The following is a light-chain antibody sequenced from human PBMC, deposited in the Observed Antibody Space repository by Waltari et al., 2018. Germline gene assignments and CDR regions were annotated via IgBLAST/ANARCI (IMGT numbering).Light chain of an antibody. J-gene: IGKJ2*01. CDR3: QQSYSTPRYT. V-gene: IGKV1-39*01. CDR1: QSISSY. CDR2: AAS. Sequence: DIQLTQAPSSLYASVGDGVTITCRASQSISSYLNWYQQKPGKAPKLLIYAASSLQSGVPSRFSGSGSGTDFTLTISSLQPEDFATYYCQQSYSTPRYTFGQGTKLEIK.